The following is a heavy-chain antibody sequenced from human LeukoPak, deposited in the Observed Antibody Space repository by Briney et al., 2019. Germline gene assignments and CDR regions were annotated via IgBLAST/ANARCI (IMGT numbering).Heavy chain of an antibody. CDR3: AKEGGPLNWVEP. CDR2: THYRSKWYN. D-gene: IGHD1-26*01. CDR1: GDSVSSNSAA. Sequence: SQTLSLTCAISGDSVSSNSAAWNWIRQSPSRGLEWLGRTHYRSKWYNDYAVSVKSRITIKPDTSKNQFSLQLNSVTPEDTAVYYCAKEGGPLNWVEPWGQGTLGTVSS. J-gene: IGHJ5*02. V-gene: IGHV6-1*01.